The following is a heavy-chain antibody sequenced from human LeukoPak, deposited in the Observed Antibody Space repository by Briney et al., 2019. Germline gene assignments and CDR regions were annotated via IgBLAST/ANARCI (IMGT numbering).Heavy chain of an antibody. V-gene: IGHV1-2*02. CDR1: GYTFTGYY. J-gene: IGHJ4*02. D-gene: IGHD2-15*01. Sequence: ASVKVSCKASGYTFTGYYMHWVRQDPGQGLEWMGWINPNSGGTNYAQKFQGRVTMTRDTSISTAYMELSRLRSDDTAVYYCARGPYCSGGSCYPTDYWGQGTLLTVSS. CDR3: ARGPYCSGGSCYPTDY. CDR2: INPNSGGT.